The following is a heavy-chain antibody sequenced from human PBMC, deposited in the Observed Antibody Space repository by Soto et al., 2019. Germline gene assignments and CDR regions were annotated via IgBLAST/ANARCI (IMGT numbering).Heavy chain of an antibody. Sequence: ASVKVSCKASGYTFTSYAMHWVRQAPGQRLEWMGWINAGNGNTKYSQKFQGRVTITRDTSASTAYMELSSLRSEDTAVYYCARPYCSSTSCYPSPYYYYMDAWGKGTTVTVSS. V-gene: IGHV1-3*01. J-gene: IGHJ6*03. D-gene: IGHD2-2*01. CDR2: INAGNGNT. CDR3: ARPYCSSTSCYPSPYYYYMDA. CDR1: GYTFTSYA.